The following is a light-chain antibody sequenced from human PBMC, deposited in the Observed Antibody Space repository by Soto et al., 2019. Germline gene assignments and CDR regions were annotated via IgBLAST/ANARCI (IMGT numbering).Light chain of an antibody. Sequence: DIQITQSPSSLSASVGYRVTITCRASQTIGSYLNWYQQKPGQAPKLLIYAESGLQSGVPSTFIGSGSGKHLTLTISSLQPEDFAIYHFQQSDDTHPAFGKGTKVDIX. CDR1: QTIGSY. CDR3: QQSDDTHPA. CDR2: AES. J-gene: IGKJ1*01. V-gene: IGKV1-39*01.